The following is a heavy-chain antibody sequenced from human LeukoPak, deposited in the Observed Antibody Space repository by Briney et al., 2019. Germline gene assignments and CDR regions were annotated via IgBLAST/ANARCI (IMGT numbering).Heavy chain of an antibody. D-gene: IGHD3-3*01. CDR2: IIPILGIA. CDR1: GGTFSSYT. CDR3: PQYDFLSGYLADDAFDI. Sequence: SVKVSCKASGGTFSSYTISWVRQAPGQGLEWMGRIIPILGIANYAQKLQGRVTITADKSTITAYMELSSLISEDTAVYYCPQYDFLSGYLADDAFDIWGQGTMVTVSS. V-gene: IGHV1-69*02. J-gene: IGHJ3*02.